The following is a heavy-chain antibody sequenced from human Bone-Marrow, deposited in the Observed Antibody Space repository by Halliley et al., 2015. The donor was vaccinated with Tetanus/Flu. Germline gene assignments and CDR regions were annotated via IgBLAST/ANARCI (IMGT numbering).Heavy chain of an antibody. V-gene: IGHV5-51*01. Sequence: QLVQSGAEVKKPGESLKISCRVSGYRFTSKWIAWVRHMPGQGLEWMGVIYPGDSDTRYNPSFQGRISISAAESTNTASLHWGFLRASDTAIYYCVRHMDPFYDTTVRYLFALWGQGTMVTVSS. CDR1: GYRFTSKW. CDR3: VRHMDPFYDTTVRYLFAL. CDR2: IYPGDSDT. J-gene: IGHJ3*01. D-gene: IGHD4-4*01.